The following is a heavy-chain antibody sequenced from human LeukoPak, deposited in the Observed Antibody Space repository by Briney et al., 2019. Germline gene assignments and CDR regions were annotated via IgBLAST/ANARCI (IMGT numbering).Heavy chain of an antibody. Sequence: PSETLSLTCAVSGYSISSGYYWGWIRQPPGKGLEWIGSIYHSGSTYYNPSLKSRVTISVDTSKNQFSLKLSSVTAADTAVYYCARETSYYYGSGGYFHWGQGTLVTVSS. CDR1: GYSISSGYY. CDR2: IYHSGST. D-gene: IGHD3-10*01. V-gene: IGHV4-38-2*02. CDR3: ARETSYYYGSGGYFH. J-gene: IGHJ4*02.